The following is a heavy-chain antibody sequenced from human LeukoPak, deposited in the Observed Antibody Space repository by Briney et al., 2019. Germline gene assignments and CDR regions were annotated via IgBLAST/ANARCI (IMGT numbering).Heavy chain of an antibody. V-gene: IGHV4-34*01. Sequence: SETLSLTCAVYGGSFSGYYWSWIRQPPGKGLEWIGEINHSGSTNYNPPLKSRVTISIDTSKNQFSLKLSSVTAADTAVYYCASAGPDYSNHCFDYWGQGILVTVSS. J-gene: IGHJ4*02. CDR3: ASAGPDYSNHCFDY. D-gene: IGHD4-11*01. CDR2: INHSGST. CDR1: GGSFSGYY.